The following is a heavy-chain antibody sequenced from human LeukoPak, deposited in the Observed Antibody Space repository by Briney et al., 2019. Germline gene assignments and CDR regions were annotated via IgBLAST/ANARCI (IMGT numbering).Heavy chain of an antibody. CDR1: GFTFSSYA. Sequence: GGSLRLSCAASGFTFSSYAMHWVRQAPGKGLEWVAVISYDGSNKYYADSVKGRFTISRDNSKNTLYLQMNSLRAEDTAVYYCARAGGDYGPRRKPLDLWGRGTLVTVSS. J-gene: IGHJ2*01. CDR2: ISYDGSNK. CDR3: ARAGGDYGPRRKPLDL. D-gene: IGHD3-10*01. V-gene: IGHV3-30-3*01.